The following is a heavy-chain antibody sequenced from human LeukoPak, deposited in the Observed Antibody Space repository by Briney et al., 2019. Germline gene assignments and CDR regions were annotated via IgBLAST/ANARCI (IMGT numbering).Heavy chain of an antibody. J-gene: IGHJ4*02. CDR3: ATRTGSGGDY. CDR1: GYSFTRYW. D-gene: IGHD6-19*01. Sequence: GESLKISCKGSGYSFTRYWIGWVRQMTGKGLEWMGIIYSGDSDTSYSPSFQGEVTISADKSISTAYLQWSSLKASDTAMYYCATRTGSGGDYWGQGTLVTVSS. CDR2: IYSGDSDT. V-gene: IGHV5-51*01.